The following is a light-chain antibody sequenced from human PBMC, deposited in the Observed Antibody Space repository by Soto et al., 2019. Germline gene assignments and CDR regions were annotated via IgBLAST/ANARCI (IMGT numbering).Light chain of an antibody. CDR1: QSVSSY. Sequence: EIVLTQSPGTLSLSPGERATLSCRASQSVSSYLAWYQQKPGQAPRLLIYDTSTRATGIPARFSGSGSGTDFTLTISSLVPDDFAVYYCQQRSDWPPLTFGEGTKVEIK. V-gene: IGKV3-11*01. J-gene: IGKJ4*01. CDR2: DTS. CDR3: QQRSDWPPLT.